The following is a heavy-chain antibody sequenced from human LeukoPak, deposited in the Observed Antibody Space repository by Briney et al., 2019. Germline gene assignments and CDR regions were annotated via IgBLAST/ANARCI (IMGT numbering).Heavy chain of an antibody. Sequence: GGSLRLSCAASGFIFSDHWMNWVRQAPGKGLEWVSSISSSSSYIYYADSVKGRFTISRDNAKNSLYLQMNSLRAEDTAVYYCARAAGEMATIRYWGQGTLVTVSS. D-gene: IGHD5-24*01. J-gene: IGHJ4*02. CDR1: GFIFSDHW. CDR2: ISSSSSYI. CDR3: ARAAGEMATIRY. V-gene: IGHV3-21*01.